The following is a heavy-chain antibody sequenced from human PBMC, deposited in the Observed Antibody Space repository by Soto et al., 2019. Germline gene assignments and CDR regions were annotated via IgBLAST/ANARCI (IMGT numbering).Heavy chain of an antibody. CDR1: GVSISTKNYF. Sequence: QLQLQESGPGLVKPSETLALTCTVTGVSISTKNYFWRWIRQPPGKGLEWIGSVFYSGSTYYNPSLKGRVNISVDTSKNQFSLGLRSVTAADTAIYYCARDYYDSSGYSWIDFWGRGNLVTVSS. J-gene: IGHJ4*02. CDR2: VFYSGST. D-gene: IGHD3-22*01. V-gene: IGHV4-39*02. CDR3: ARDYYDSSGYSWIDF.